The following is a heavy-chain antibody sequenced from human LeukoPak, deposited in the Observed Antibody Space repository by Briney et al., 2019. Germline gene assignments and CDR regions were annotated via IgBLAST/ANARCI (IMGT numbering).Heavy chain of an antibody. CDR3: TQSNY. V-gene: IGHV3-73*01. Sequence: GVSLRLSCAASGFTFSGSPILWVRQASGKGLEWVGRIRSKADNYATAYAASVQGRCTISRDDSKNTAYLQLNSLKTEDTAVYYCTQSNYWGQGALVTVSS. CDR2: IRSKADNYAT. CDR1: GFTFSGSP. J-gene: IGHJ4*02.